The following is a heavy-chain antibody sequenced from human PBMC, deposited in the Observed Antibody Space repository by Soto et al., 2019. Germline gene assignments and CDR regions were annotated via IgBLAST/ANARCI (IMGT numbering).Heavy chain of an antibody. J-gene: IGHJ4*02. V-gene: IGHV3-30*01. Sequence: QEQLVESGGGVVQPGRSLSLSCVASGFTFSTFPMHWVRQAPGKGLEWMGFISYDGSDKYYADSVKGRFTISRDNSKNTVYFEMNNLRVDDTGVYFCARDDFWGYLDRWGQGSLVTVSS. CDR2: ISYDGSDK. D-gene: IGHD3-3*01. CDR1: GFTFSTFP. CDR3: ARDDFWGYLDR.